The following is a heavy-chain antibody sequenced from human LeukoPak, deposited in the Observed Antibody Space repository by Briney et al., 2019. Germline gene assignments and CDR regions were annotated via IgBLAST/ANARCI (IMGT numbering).Heavy chain of an antibody. CDR3: ARSYGGARPLDY. V-gene: IGHV4-59*01. J-gene: IGHJ4*02. D-gene: IGHD4-23*01. Sequence: SETLSLTCTVSGGSMSSYYWSWIRQPPGKGLEWIGYIYYSGSTNYNPSLKSRVTISVDTSKNQFSLKLSSVTAADTAVYYCARSYGGARPLDYWGQGTLVTVSS. CDR2: IYYSGST. CDR1: GGSMSSYY.